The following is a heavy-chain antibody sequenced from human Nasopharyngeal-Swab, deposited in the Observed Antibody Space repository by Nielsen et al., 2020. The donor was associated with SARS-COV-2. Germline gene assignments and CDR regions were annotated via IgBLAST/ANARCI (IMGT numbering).Heavy chain of an antibody. Sequence: SEPLSLTCDVDAGSFSDSFWPCIRHPPGPWLAWIGEVFSGAISDYNPSLKSRVTISVDASKSQFSLNLRSVTAADTAVYYCAVGSRDAWEPAVYWGQGIPVIVSS. CDR3: AVGSRDAWEPAVY. D-gene: IGHD1-26*01. CDR2: VFSGAIS. J-gene: IGHJ4*02. CDR1: AGSFSDSF. V-gene: IGHV4-34*12.